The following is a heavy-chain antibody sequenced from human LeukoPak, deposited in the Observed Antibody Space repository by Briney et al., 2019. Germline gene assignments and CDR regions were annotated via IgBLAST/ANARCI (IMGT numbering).Heavy chain of an antibody. Sequence: GRSLRLSYAASGFTFSSYAMHWVRQAPGKGLEWVAVISYDGSNKYYADSVKGRFTISRDNSKNTLYLQMNSLRAEDTAVYYCAREGKYYYDSSGYPAGPFDYWGQGTLVTVSS. CDR2: ISYDGSNK. CDR1: GFTFSSYA. V-gene: IGHV3-30-3*01. CDR3: AREGKYYYDSSGYPAGPFDY. J-gene: IGHJ4*02. D-gene: IGHD3-22*01.